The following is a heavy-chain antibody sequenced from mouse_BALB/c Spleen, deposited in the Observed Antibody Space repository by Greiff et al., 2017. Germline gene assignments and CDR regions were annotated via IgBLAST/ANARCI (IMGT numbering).Heavy chain of an antibody. V-gene: IGHV1-7*01. CDR2: INPSTGYT. J-gene: IGHJ2*01. D-gene: IGHD3-1*01. Sequence: QVQLQQSGAELAKPGASVKMSCKASGYTFTSYWMHWVKQRPGQGLEWIGYINPSTGYTEYNQKFKDKATLTADKSSSTAYMQLSSLTSEDSAVYYCARSGRSDYWGQGTTLTVSS. CDR3: ARSGRSDY. CDR1: GYTFTSYW.